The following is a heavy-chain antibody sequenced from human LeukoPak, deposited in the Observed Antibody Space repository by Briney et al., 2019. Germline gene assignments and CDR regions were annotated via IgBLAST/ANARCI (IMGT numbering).Heavy chain of an antibody. D-gene: IGHD2-2*01. Sequence: GGSLRLSCAASGFTFSSYWMHWVRQAPGKGLVWVSRIKSDGSTTNYADSVKGRFTISRDNSKNTLYLQMNSLRAGDTAIYYCAKLTRGYCSSTACPNWLDPWGQGTLVTVSS. V-gene: IGHV3-74*01. J-gene: IGHJ5*02. CDR3: AKLTRGYCSSTACPNWLDP. CDR1: GFTFSSYW. CDR2: IKSDGSTT.